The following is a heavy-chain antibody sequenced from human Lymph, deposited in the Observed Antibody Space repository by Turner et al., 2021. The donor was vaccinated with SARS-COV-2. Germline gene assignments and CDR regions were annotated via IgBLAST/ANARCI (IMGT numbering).Heavy chain of an antibody. CDR2: ISWNSGAI. CDR3: AKGRGSYRAPFDY. Sequence: EVQLVESGGGLVQSGRSLRLSCVASGFTFDDYGMHWVRQAPGKGLEGVSGISWNSGAIGYADSLKGRFTISRDNAKNSLYLQMNSLRAEDTALYYCAKGRGSYRAPFDYWGQGTQVTVSS. CDR1: GFTFDDYG. D-gene: IGHD3-16*01. V-gene: IGHV3-9*01. J-gene: IGHJ4*02.